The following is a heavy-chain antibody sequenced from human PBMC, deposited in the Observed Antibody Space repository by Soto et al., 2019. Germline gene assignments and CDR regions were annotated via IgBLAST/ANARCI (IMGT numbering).Heavy chain of an antibody. J-gene: IGHJ4*02. CDR3: ARNYYDSSGPFDY. D-gene: IGHD3-22*01. CDR1: GGSISSYY. V-gene: IGHV4-59*01. Sequence: PSETLSLTCTVSGGSISSYYGSWIRQPPGKGLEWIGYIYYSGSTNYNPSLKSRVTISVDTSKNQFSLKLSSVTAADTAVYYCARNYYDSSGPFDYWGQGTLVTVSS. CDR2: IYYSGST.